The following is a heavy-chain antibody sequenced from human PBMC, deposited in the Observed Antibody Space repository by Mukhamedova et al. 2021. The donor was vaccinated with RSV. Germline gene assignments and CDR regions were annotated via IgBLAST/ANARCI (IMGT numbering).Heavy chain of an antibody. V-gene: IGHV3-43*02. Sequence: VRQAPGKGLEWVSLINRDGGNTYYADSVRGRFTISRDNSKNSLYLQMNSLRTEDTALYYCAKGCQWLIDYWGQGTLVTVSS. CDR3: AKGCQWLIDY. D-gene: IGHD6-19*01. CDR2: INRDGGNT. J-gene: IGHJ4*02.